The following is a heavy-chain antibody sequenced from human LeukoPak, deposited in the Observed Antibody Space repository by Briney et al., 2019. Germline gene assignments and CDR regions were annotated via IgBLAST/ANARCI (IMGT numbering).Heavy chain of an antibody. D-gene: IGHD2-21*01. CDR2: IYTSGST. J-gene: IGHJ3*02. CDR1: GGSISSYY. CDR3: ARVILWADDAFDI. V-gene: IGHV4-4*07. Sequence: SETLSLTCTVSGGSISSYYWSWVRQPAGKGLEWIGRIYTSGSTNYNPSLKSRVTMSVDTSKTQFSLKLSAVTAAHTAVYYCARVILWADDAFDIWGQGTMVTVSS.